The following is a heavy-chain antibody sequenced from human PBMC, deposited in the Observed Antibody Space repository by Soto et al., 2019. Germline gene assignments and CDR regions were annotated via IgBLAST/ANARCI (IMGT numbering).Heavy chain of an antibody. J-gene: IGHJ4*02. CDR2: SSSSSGTI. CDR3: ARDSEDILAAGRSPHFDC. D-gene: IGHD6-25*01. CDR1: GFAFSSHG. Sequence: GGSLRLSCAASGFAFSSHGMSWVRQAPGKGLEWVLYSSSSSGTIYYADSAKGRFTISRDNAKNSLYLEMNSLRAEDTAVYYCARDSEDILAAGRSPHFDCWGQGTLVTVSS. V-gene: IGHV3-48*01.